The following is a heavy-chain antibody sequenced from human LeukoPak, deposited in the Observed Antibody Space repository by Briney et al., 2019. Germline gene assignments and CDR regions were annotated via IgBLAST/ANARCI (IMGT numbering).Heavy chain of an antibody. CDR3: AITVDILTGQNAGGAFDI. D-gene: IGHD3-9*01. CDR1: GFTFSSYG. V-gene: IGHV3-30*02. Sequence: PGGSLRLSCAASGFTFSSYGMHWVRQAPGKGLEWVAFIRYDGSNKYYADSVKGRFTISRDNSKNTLYLQMNSLRAEDTAVYYCAITVDILTGQNAGGAFDIWGQGTMVTVSS. J-gene: IGHJ3*02. CDR2: IRYDGSNK.